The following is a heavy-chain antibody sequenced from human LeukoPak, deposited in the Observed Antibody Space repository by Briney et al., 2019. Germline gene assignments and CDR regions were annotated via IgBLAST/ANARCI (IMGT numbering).Heavy chain of an antibody. D-gene: IGHD1-26*01. CDR2: IYYSGST. CDR1: GGSISSSSYY. V-gene: IGHV4-39*01. Sequence: SETLSLTCTVSGGSISSSSYYWGWIRQPPGKGLEWIGSIYYSGSTYYNPSLKSRVTISVDTSKNQFSLKLSSVTAADTAVYYCARTSELPGDYWGQGTLVTVPS. J-gene: IGHJ4*02. CDR3: ARTSELPGDY.